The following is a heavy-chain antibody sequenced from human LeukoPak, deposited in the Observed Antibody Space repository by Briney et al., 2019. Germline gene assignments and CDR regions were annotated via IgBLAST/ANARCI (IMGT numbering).Heavy chain of an antibody. CDR3: VKDRMWFGELLSPYFDY. J-gene: IGHJ4*02. CDR2: VRYDGTNE. CDR1: GFTFSSYG. D-gene: IGHD3-10*01. Sequence: GRSLRLSCAASGFTFSSYGMHWVRQAPGKGLGWVAFVRYDGTNEYYADSVKGRFAISRDNSKNTLYLQMSSLRTEDTAVYYCVKDRMWFGELLSPYFDYWGQGTLVTVSS. V-gene: IGHV3-30*02.